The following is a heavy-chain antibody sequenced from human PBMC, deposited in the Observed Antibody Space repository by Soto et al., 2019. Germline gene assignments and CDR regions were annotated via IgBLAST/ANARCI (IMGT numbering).Heavy chain of an antibody. CDR3: AKGMRQWLATPSYPYYYYGMDV. J-gene: IGHJ6*02. Sequence: QVQLVESGGGVVQPGRSLRLSCAASGFTFSSYGMHWVRQAPGKGLEWVAVISYDGSNKYYADSVKGRFTISRDNSKNTLYLQMNSLRAEDTAVYYCAKGMRQWLATPSYPYYYYGMDVWGQGTTVTVSS. CDR2: ISYDGSNK. D-gene: IGHD6-19*01. V-gene: IGHV3-30*18. CDR1: GFTFSSYG.